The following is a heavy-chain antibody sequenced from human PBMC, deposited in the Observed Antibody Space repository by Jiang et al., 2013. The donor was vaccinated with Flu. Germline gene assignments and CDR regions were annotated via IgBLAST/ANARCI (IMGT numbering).Heavy chain of an antibody. CDR2: ISGSGGST. Sequence: VQLLESGGGLVQPGGSLRLSCAASGFTFSSYAMSWVRQAPGKGLEWVSAISGSGGSTYYADSVKGRFTISRDNSKNTLYLQMNSLRAEDTAVYYCAKLFSGTVPYLANFQHWGQGTLVTVSS. CDR1: GFTFSSYA. J-gene: IGHJ1*01. V-gene: IGHV3-23*01. D-gene: IGHD1-7*01. CDR3: AKLFSGTVPYLANFQH.